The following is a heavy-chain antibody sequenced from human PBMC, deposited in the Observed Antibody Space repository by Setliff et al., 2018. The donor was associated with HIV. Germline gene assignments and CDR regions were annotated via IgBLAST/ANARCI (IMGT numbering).Heavy chain of an antibody. J-gene: IGHJ3*02. CDR3: ARSKTFYDFWGGYYTHGAFKI. CDR1: GGSFTSRSYY. V-gene: IGHV4-39*01. D-gene: IGHD3-3*01. CDR2: IFYSGIT. Sequence: SETLSLTCTVSGGSFTSRSYYWGWIRQPPGKGLEWIGSIFYSGITDYNPSLKSRVTISVDTSKNQFSLNLTSVTAADTAVYYCARSKTFYDFWGGYYTHGAFKIWGLGTMVTVSS.